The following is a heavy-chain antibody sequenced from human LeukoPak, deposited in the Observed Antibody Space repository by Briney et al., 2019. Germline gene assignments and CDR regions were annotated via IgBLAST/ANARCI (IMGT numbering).Heavy chain of an antibody. Sequence: SETLSLTCAVYGGSFSGYYWSWIRQPPGKGLEWIGEINHSGSTNYNPSLKSRVTISVDTSKSQFSLKLSSVTAADTAVYYCARGRAVSPQGYVSSWYPTPGYYYYGMDVWGQGTTVTVSS. CDR1: GGSFSGYY. D-gene: IGHD6-13*01. V-gene: IGHV4-34*01. CDR3: ARGRAVSPQGYVSSWYPTPGYYYYGMDV. J-gene: IGHJ6*02. CDR2: INHSGST.